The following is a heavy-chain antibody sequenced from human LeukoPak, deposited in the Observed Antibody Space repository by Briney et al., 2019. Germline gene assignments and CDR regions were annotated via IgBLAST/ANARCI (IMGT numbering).Heavy chain of an antibody. Sequence: GGSLRLSCAASGFTFDDYAMHWVRQAPGKGLEWVSSISSTSAYIYYADSVKGRFTISRDNVDNVVYLQMNSLGAEDTAVYYCARVAVSGPTGWFDSWGQGTLVIVSS. CDR3: ARVAVSGPTGWFDS. V-gene: IGHV3-21*01. CDR2: ISSTSAYI. D-gene: IGHD2-8*02. CDR1: GFTFDDYA. J-gene: IGHJ5*01.